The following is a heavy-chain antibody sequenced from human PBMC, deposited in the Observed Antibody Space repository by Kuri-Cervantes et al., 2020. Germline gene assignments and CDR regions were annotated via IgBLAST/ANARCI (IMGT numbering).Heavy chain of an antibody. D-gene: IGHD3-9*01. CDR1: GYTFTGYY. CDR2: INPNSGGT. CDR3: ARDSDILTLPDY. V-gene: IGHV1-2*02. Sequence: ASVKVSCKASGYTFTGYYMHWVRQAPGQGLEWMGWINPNSGGTNYAQKFQGRVTMTRDTSISTAYMELSRLRSDDTAVYYCARDSDILTLPDYWAQGTLVTFPS. J-gene: IGHJ4*02.